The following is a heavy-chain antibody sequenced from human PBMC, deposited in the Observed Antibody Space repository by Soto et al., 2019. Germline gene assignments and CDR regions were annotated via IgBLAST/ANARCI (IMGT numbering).Heavy chain of an antibody. J-gene: IGHJ3*02. Sequence: ASVKVSCKASGYTFTGYYMHWVRQAPGQGLEWMGWINPNSGGTNYAQKFQGWVTMTRDTSISTAYMELSRLRSDDTAVYYCASGSYCSSTSCYAFDIWGQGTMVPVSS. CDR1: GYTFTGYY. CDR3: ASGSYCSSTSCYAFDI. CDR2: INPNSGGT. D-gene: IGHD2-2*01. V-gene: IGHV1-2*04.